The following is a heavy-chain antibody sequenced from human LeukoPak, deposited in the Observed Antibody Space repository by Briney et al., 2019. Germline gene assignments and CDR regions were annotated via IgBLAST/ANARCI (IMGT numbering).Heavy chain of an antibody. CDR1: GYTFTGYY. V-gene: IGHV1-18*04. CDR2: ISAYNGNT. J-gene: IGHJ4*02. Sequence: ASVKVSCKASGYTFTGYYMHWVRQSPGQGLEWMGWISAYNGNTNYAQKLQSRVTMTTDTSTSTAYMELRSLRSDDTAVYYCARDHTMIVKLGGYWGQGTLVTVSS. D-gene: IGHD3-22*01. CDR3: ARDHTMIVKLGGY.